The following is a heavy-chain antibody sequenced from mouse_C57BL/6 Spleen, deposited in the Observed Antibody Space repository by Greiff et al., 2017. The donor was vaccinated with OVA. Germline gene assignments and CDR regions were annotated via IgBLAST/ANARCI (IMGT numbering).Heavy chain of an antibody. CDR2: IDPSDSYT. CDR1: GYTFTSYW. J-gene: IGHJ3*01. Sequence: QVQLQQPGAELVRPGTSVKLSCKASGYTFTSYWMHWVKQRPGQGLEWIGVIDPSDSYTNYNPKFKGKATLTVDTSSSTAYMQLSSLTSEDSAVYYCARDYGSSPWFAYWGQGTLVTVSA. V-gene: IGHV1-59*01. D-gene: IGHD1-1*01. CDR3: ARDYGSSPWFAY.